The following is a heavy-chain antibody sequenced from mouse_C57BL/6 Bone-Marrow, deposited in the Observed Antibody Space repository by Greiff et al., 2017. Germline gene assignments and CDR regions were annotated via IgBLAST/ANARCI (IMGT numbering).Heavy chain of an antibody. Sequence: QVQLQQPGAELVKPGASVKLSCKASGYTFTSYWMQWVKQRPGQGLEWIGEIDPSDSYTNYNPEFKGKATLTVDTSSSTAYMQLSSLTSEDSAVCYCGAVPFDYWGQGTTLTVSS. CDR1: GYTFTSYW. CDR3: GAVPFDY. J-gene: IGHJ2*01. CDR2: IDPSDSYT. V-gene: IGHV1-50*01.